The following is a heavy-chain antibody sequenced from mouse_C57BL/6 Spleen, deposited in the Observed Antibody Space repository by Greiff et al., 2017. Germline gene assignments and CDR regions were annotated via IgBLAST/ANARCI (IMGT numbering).Heavy chain of an antibody. J-gene: IGHJ2*01. V-gene: IGHV2-2*01. Sequence: VKLVESGPGLVQPSQSLSITCTVSGFSLTSYGVHWVRQSPGKGLEWLGVIWSGGSTDYNAAFISRLSISKDNSKSQVFFKMNSLQADDTAIYYCARNGGNYGRNFDYWGQGTTLTVSS. CDR3: ARNGGNYGRNFDY. D-gene: IGHD2-1*01. CDR1: GFSLTSYG. CDR2: IWSGGST.